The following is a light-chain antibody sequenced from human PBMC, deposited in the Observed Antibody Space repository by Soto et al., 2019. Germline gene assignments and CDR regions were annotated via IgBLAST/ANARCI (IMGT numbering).Light chain of an antibody. J-gene: IGLJ1*01. V-gene: IGLV2-11*01. CDR3: CSYAGGYTHYV. CDR2: DVN. Sequence: QSAPTQPPSVSGSPGQSVTISCTGTSSDVGGFNYVSWYQHHPGKAPKLMIYDVNKRPSGVPDRFSGSKSGNTASLTISGLQAEDEADYYCCSYAGGYTHYVFATGTKLTVL. CDR1: SSDVGGFNY.